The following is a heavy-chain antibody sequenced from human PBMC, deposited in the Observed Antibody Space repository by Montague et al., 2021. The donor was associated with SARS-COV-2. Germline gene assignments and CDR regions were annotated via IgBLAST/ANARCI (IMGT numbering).Heavy chain of an antibody. J-gene: IGHJ4*02. D-gene: IGHD3-16*01. CDR3: ARHYDHNSRVDS. CDR2: IHFTGTT. Sequence: SETLSLTCSVSDASISTRNYWGWLRQTPGKGLEWIASIHFTGTTYYKPSLKSRVTISVDTSKNQFSLKLTSLTAAATAIYYCARHYDHNSRVDSWGQGTLVPVSS. CDR1: DASISTRNY. V-gene: IGHV4-39*07.